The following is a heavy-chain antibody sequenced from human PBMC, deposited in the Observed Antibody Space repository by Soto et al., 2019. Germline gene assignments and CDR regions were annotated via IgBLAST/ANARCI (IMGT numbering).Heavy chain of an antibody. V-gene: IGHV1-18*01. Sequence: APVKVSCKASGYTFTSYGISWVRQAPGQGLEWMGWISAYNGNTNYAQKLQGRVTMTTDTSTSTAYMELRSLRSDDTAVYYCATRSIAVVPDSFDYWGQGTLVTVSS. CDR1: GYTFTSYG. CDR2: ISAYNGNT. J-gene: IGHJ4*02. D-gene: IGHD6-19*01. CDR3: ATRSIAVVPDSFDY.